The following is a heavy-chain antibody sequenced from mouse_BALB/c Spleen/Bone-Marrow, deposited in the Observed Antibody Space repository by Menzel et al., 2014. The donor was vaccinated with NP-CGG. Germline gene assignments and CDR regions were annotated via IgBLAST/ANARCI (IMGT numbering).Heavy chain of an antibody. D-gene: IGHD2-2*01. V-gene: IGHV1-4*01. CDR2: INPNSDYT. Sequence: QAQLQQSGAELARPGASVKMSCKASGYTFTYYTMYWVKRRPGQGLEWIGYINPNSDYTNYNQKFKDKATLTADKSSSTAYMQLSSLTSEDSAVYYCAREVYGSWFAYWGQGTLVTVSA. CDR3: AREVYGSWFAY. J-gene: IGHJ3*01. CDR1: GYTFTYYT.